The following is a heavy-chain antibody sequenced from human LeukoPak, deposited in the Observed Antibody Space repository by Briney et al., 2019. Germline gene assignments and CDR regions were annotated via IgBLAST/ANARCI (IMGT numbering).Heavy chain of an antibody. D-gene: IGHD1-1*01. Sequence: KPSETLSLTCTVSGGSTSSSSYYWGWIRPPPGKGLEWIGNIYYSGSTYYNPSLKSPVTISVDTSKNQFSLRLSSVTAPDTAVYYCARLEGTSVDYWGQGTLVSVSS. CDR3: ARLEGTSVDY. V-gene: IGHV4-39*01. CDR2: IYYSGST. CDR1: GGSTSSSSYY. J-gene: IGHJ4*02.